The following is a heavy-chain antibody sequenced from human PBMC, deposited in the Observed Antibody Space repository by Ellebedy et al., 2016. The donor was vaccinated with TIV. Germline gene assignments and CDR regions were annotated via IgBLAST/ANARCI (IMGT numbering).Heavy chain of an antibody. D-gene: IGHD6-19*01. V-gene: IGHV4-34*01. CDR2: INHSGST. CDR3: ARGMGSSGWFANFDY. CDR1: GGSFSGYY. Sequence: SETLSLTXAVYGGSFSGYYWSWIRQPPGKGLEWIGEINHSGSTNYNLSLKSRVTKSVDTSKNQFSLKLSSVTAADTAVYYCARGMGSSGWFANFDYWGQGTLVTVSS. J-gene: IGHJ4*02.